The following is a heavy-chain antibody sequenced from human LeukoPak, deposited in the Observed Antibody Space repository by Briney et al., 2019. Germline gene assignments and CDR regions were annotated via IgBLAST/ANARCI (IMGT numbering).Heavy chain of an antibody. D-gene: IGHD6-13*01. Sequence: SETLSLTCTVSGGSISSADYYWSWIRQPPGKGLEWIGYIYYSGSTYYNPSLKSRVTISVDTSKNQFSLKLSSVTAADTAVYYCARGSGSSWPPFDYWGQGTLVTVSS. CDR3: ARGSGSSWPPFDY. CDR1: GGSISSADYY. V-gene: IGHV4-30-4*02. J-gene: IGHJ4*02. CDR2: IYYSGST.